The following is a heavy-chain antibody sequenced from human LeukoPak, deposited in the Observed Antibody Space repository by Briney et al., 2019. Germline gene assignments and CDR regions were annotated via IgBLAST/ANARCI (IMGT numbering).Heavy chain of an antibody. D-gene: IGHD6-19*01. CDR3: ARSHMYSSGWYGY. Sequence: PSETLSLTCAVYGGSFSGYYWSWIRQPPGKGLECIGEINHSGSTNYNPSLKSRVTISVDTSKNQFSLKLSSVTAADTAVYYYARSHMYSSGWYGYWGQGTLVTVSS. V-gene: IGHV4-34*01. CDR1: GGSFSGYY. J-gene: IGHJ4*02. CDR2: INHSGST.